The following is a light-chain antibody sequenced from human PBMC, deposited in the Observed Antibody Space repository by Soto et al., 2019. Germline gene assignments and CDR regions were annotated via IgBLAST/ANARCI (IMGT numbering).Light chain of an antibody. J-gene: IGLJ1*01. Sequence: QSALTQPASVSGSPGQSITISCTGTSSDVGSYNLVSWYQQHPGKAPKLMIYEVSKRPSGVSNRFSGSKSGNTASLTISGLQAEEGADYYCCSYAGSSTYVFGTGTKVTVL. V-gene: IGLV2-23*02. CDR1: SSDVGSYNL. CDR3: CSYAGSSTYV. CDR2: EVS.